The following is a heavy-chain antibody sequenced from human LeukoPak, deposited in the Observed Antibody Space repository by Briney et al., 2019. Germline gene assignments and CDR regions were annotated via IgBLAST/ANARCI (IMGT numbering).Heavy chain of an antibody. J-gene: IGHJ4*02. V-gene: IGHV4-59*08. CDR2: IYYSGST. CDR1: GGSFSGYY. Sequence: SETLSLTCAVYGGSFSGYYWSWIRQPPGKGLEWIGYIYYSGSTNYNPSLKSRVTISVDTSKNQFSLKLSPVTAADTAVYYCARQSYDSSGYTLYFDYWGQGTLVTVSS. D-gene: IGHD3-22*01. CDR3: ARQSYDSSGYTLYFDY.